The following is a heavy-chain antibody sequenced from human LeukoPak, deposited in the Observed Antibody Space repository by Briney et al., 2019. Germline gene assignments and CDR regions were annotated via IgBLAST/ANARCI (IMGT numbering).Heavy chain of an antibody. V-gene: IGHV7-4-1*02. Sequence: ASVKVSCKASGYTFTSYAMNWVRQAPGQGLEWMGWINTNTGNPTYAQGFTGRFVFSLDTSVSTAYLQISSLKAEDTAVYYCARGPSSGWYPFSDKYYFDYWGQGTLVTVSS. CDR2: INTNTGNP. CDR1: GYTFTSYA. J-gene: IGHJ4*02. D-gene: IGHD6-19*01. CDR3: ARGPSSGWYPFSDKYYFDY.